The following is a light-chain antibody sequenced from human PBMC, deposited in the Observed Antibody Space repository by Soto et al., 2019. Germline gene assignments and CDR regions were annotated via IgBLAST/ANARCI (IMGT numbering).Light chain of an antibody. V-gene: IGKV3-11*01. Sequence: EVVLTQSPATLSLSPGERATFSCRASQNVNNFLAWYQQKPGHAPRLLIYDASNRATSIPARISGRGSGTDFTPTISSLDPEDFADYYCQQRSNWPWTFGQGTKVDIK. J-gene: IGKJ1*01. CDR3: QQRSNWPWT. CDR1: QNVNNF. CDR2: DAS.